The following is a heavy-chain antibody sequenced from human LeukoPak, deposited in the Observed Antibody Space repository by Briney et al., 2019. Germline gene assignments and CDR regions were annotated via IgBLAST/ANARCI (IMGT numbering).Heavy chain of an antibody. CDR3: ARSPPGRTNWNYYDY. D-gene: IGHD1-1*01. Sequence: GGSLRLSCAASGFTFSDYAMHWVRQAPGKGLEFVSVIGPIGVYTYYANSVKGRFTISRDNSKSTVSLQMGSLRDEDMAVYYCARSPPGRTNWNYYDYWGRGTLVTV. CDR1: GFTFSDYA. CDR2: IGPIGVYT. J-gene: IGHJ4*02. V-gene: IGHV3-64*01.